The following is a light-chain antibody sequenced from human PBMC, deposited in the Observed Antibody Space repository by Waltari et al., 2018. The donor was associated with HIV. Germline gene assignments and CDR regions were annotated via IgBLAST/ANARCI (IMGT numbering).Light chain of an antibody. Sequence: QSFLTQPPSASGTPGRRVVISCSGNTSHVGSNPVTWYRQVPGTAPKLLMFSNNQRPSGVTDRFSGSKSGTSASLAIKGLQSEDEADYYCAARDDSLNVWVFGGGTKLTVL. CDR1: TSHVGSNP. CDR3: AARDDSLNVWV. J-gene: IGLJ3*02. CDR2: SNN. V-gene: IGLV1-44*01.